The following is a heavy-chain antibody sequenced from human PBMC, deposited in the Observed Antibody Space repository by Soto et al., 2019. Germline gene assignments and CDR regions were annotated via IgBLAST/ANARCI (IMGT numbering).Heavy chain of an antibody. Sequence: EVQVLESGGGLVRPGGSLRLSCAASGFSFTNAWMTWVRQAPGKGLEWVGHIKGKVDGGTADYAAPVKGRFTISRDESENTVFLQMNSLQAEDTAVYYCTRYQMLRRRYGTSDYHYGSDVWGPGTTVTVSS. J-gene: IGHJ6*02. CDR3: TRYQMLRRRYGTSDYHYGSDV. CDR2: IKGKVDGGTA. CDR1: GFSFTNAW. V-gene: IGHV3-15*01. D-gene: IGHD3-16*01.